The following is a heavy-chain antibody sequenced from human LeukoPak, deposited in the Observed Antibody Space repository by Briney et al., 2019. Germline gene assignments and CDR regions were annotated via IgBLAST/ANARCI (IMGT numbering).Heavy chain of an antibody. D-gene: IGHD3-10*01. Sequence: SETLSLTCTVSGGSISSGSYYWSWIRQPAGKGLEWIGRIYTSGSTNYNPSLKSRVTISVDTSKNQFSLKLSSVTAADTAVYYCARERGHYYYGSGSYRDWFGPWGQGTLVTVPS. CDR2: IYTSGST. CDR1: GGSISSGSYY. V-gene: IGHV4-61*02. J-gene: IGHJ5*02. CDR3: ARERGHYYYGSGSYRDWFGP.